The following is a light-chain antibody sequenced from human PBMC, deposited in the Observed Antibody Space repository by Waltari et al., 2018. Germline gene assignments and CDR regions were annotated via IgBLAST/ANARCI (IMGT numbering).Light chain of an antibody. J-gene: IGLJ3*02. CDR2: EGS. CDR3: CSYAGSRTDWV. V-gene: IGLV2-23*01. CDR1: SSDVGRYNL. Sequence: QSALTQPASVSGSPGQSITISCTGTSSDVGRYNLVSWYQQHPGKAPKLMIYEGSKRPSGVSNRFSGSKSGNTASLTISGLQAEDEADYYCCSYAGSRTDWVFGGGTKLTVL.